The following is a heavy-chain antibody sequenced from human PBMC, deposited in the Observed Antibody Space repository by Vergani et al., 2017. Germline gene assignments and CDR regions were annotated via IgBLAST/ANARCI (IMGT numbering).Heavy chain of an antibody. CDR1: GYTFTSYG. CDR2: ISAYNGNT. D-gene: IGHD3-22*01. J-gene: IGHJ4*02. V-gene: IGHV1-18*01. Sequence: QVQLVQSGAEVKKPGASVKVSCKASGYTFTSYGISWVRQAPGQGLEWMGWISAYNGNTNYAQKLQGRVTMTTDTSTSTAYMELRSLRSDDTAVYYCARDFIRGGYHPSRAPDGWGQGTLVTVSS. CDR3: ARDFIRGGYHPSRAPDG.